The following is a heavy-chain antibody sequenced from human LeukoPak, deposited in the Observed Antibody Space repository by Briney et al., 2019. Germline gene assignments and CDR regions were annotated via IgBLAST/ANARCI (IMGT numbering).Heavy chain of an antibody. Sequence: ASVKVSCKASGYTFTGYYMHWVRQAPGQGLEWMGWINPNSGGTNYAQKFRGRVTMSRDTSISTAHMELSRLRSGDRSVYTCPRDPHEDILTWRDAFDICGQGTMVTVSS. CDR2: INPNSGGT. V-gene: IGHV1-2*02. CDR3: PRDPHEDILTWRDAFDI. J-gene: IGHJ3*02. CDR1: GYTFTGYY. D-gene: IGHD3-9*01.